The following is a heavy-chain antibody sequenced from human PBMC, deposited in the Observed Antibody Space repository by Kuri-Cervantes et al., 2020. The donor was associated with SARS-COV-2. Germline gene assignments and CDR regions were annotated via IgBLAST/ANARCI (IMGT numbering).Heavy chain of an antibody. D-gene: IGHD2-2*01. Sequence: GESLRPSCAASGFTFSSYWMHWVRQAPGEGLVWVSRINSDGSSTSYADSVKGRFTISRDNAKNTLYLQMNSLRAEDTAVYYCARATLSGTSRWGDWFDSWGQGIPVTVSS. CDR1: GFTFSSYW. CDR3: ARATLSGTSRWGDWFDS. J-gene: IGHJ5*01. V-gene: IGHV3-74*01. CDR2: INSDGSST.